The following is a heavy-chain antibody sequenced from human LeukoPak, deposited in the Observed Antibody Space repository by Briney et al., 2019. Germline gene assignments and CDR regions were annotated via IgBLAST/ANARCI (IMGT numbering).Heavy chain of an antibody. Sequence: GGSLRLSCAASGFTFSNFMMHWVRQAPGKGLVWVSRIKSDGITITYADSVKGRFTISRDNAKNTLYLQMNSLRAEDTAVYYCTTDLGTYYHGSQRLIPIDYWGQGTLVTVSS. J-gene: IGHJ4*02. CDR2: IKSDGITI. CDR3: TTDLGTYYHGSQRLIPIDY. D-gene: IGHD3-10*01. V-gene: IGHV3-74*01. CDR1: GFTFSNFM.